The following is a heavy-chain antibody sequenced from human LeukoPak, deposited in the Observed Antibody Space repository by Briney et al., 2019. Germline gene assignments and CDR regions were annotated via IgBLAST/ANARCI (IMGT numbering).Heavy chain of an antibody. CDR1: GGSISSYY. CDR3: ATYDILTNWFDP. V-gene: IGHV4-59*01. J-gene: IGHJ5*02. D-gene: IGHD3-9*01. Sequence: PSETLSLTCTVSGGSISSYYWSWIRQPPGKGLEWIGYIYYSGSTNYNPSLKSRVTISVDTSKNQFSLKLSSVTAADTAVYYCATYDILTNWFDPWGQGTLVTVSS. CDR2: IYYSGST.